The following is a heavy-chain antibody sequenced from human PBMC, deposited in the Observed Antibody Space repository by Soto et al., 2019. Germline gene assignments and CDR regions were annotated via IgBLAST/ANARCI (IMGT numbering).Heavy chain of an antibody. CDR3: AKTSIVDTFMVYYFDY. CDR2: ISAYTGNT. Sequence: QVQLVQSGGEVKKPGASVKVSCKASGYTFTTYAIAWVRQAPGQGLEWMGWISAYTGNTNYAQKLQGRVTMTTDTSTNTAYMELRSLRSDDTAVYYCAKTSIVDTFMVYYFDYWGQGTLVTVSS. CDR1: GYTFTTYA. J-gene: IGHJ4*02. D-gene: IGHD5-18*01. V-gene: IGHV1-18*01.